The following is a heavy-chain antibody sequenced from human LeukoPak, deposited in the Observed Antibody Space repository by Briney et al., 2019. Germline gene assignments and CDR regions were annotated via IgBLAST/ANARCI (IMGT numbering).Heavy chain of an antibody. Sequence: GGSLRLSCAASGFTFSSYAMSWVRQAPGKGLEWVSAISGSGGCTYYADSVKGRFTISRDNSKNTLYLQMNSLRAEDTAVYYCAKGKTDYYYYGMDVWGQGTTVTVSS. J-gene: IGHJ6*02. D-gene: IGHD1-14*01. CDR1: GFTFSSYA. CDR3: AKGKTDYYYYGMDV. V-gene: IGHV3-23*01. CDR2: ISGSGGCT.